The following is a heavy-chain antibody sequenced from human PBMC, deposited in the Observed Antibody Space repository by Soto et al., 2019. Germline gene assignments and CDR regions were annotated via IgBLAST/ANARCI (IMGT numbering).Heavy chain of an antibody. CDR1: GGSISSSSYY. J-gene: IGHJ6*03. CDR2: IYYSGST. CDR3: ARRVSPPLLRYYYYMDV. V-gene: IGHV4-39*01. Sequence: NPSETLSPTCTVSGGSISSSSYYWGWIRQPPGKGLEWIGSIYYSGSTYYNPSLKSRVTISVDTSKNQFSLKLSSVTAADTAVYYCARRVSPPLLRYYYYMDVWGKGTTVTVSS. D-gene: IGHD3-10*01.